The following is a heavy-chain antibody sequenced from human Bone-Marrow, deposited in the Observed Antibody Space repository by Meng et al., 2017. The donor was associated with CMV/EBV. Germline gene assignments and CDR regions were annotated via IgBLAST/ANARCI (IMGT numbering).Heavy chain of an antibody. CDR1: GFTFSSYS. CDR3: AREAIVVVPAAIADPVDY. CDR2: ISSSSSYI. Sequence: GESLKISCAASGFTFSSYSMNWVRQAPGKGLEWVSSISSSSSYIYYADSVKGRFTISRDNAKNSLYLQMNSLRAEDTAVYYCAREAIVVVPAAIADPVDYWGQGTLVTVPS. D-gene: IGHD2-2*02. J-gene: IGHJ4*02. V-gene: IGHV3-21*01.